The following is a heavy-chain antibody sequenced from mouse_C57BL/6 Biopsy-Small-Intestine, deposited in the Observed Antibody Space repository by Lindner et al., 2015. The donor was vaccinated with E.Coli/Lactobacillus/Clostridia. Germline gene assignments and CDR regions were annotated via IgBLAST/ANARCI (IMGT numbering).Heavy chain of an antibody. CDR2: IYPRSGNT. V-gene: IGHV1-81*01. CDR3: ARGIISDYPYAMDS. D-gene: IGHD2-4*01. CDR1: GYTFTSYG. Sequence: VQLQESGAELVWPGASVKLSCKASGYTFTSYGLSWVKQRTGQGLEWIGEIYPRSGNTYYNEKFKGKATLTADKSASTAYMELRSLTSEDSAVFFCARGIISDYPYAMDSWGQGTSVTVSS. J-gene: IGHJ4*01.